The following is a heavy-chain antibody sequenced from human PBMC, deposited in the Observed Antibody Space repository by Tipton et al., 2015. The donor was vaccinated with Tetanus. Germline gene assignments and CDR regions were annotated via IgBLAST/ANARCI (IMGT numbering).Heavy chain of an antibody. V-gene: IGHV4-39*02. CDR3: ARPEASGRARGFDI. Sequence: LRLSCTVSGGSISSTSYYWAWIRQPPGKGLEWIGTMYNSGATYYNPSLKGRVTISGDTSKSLFSLTSVTASDTAVYYCARPEASGRARGFDIWGQGTKVTVSP. D-gene: IGHD3-10*01. CDR1: GGSISSTSYY. J-gene: IGHJ3*02. CDR2: MYNSGAT.